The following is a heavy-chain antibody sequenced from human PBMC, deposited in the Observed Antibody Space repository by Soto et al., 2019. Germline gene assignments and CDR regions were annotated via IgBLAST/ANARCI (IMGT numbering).Heavy chain of an antibody. CDR3: ASIIPYSSGYHYYYGMDV. CDR2: IYYSGST. D-gene: IGHD3-22*01. CDR1: GGSISSSSYY. Sequence: SETLSLTCTVSGGSISSSSYYWGWIRQPPGKGLEWIGSIYYSGSTYYNPSLKSRVTISVDTSKDQFSLKLSSVTAADTAVYYCASIIPYSSGYHYYYGMDVWGQGTTVTVSS. J-gene: IGHJ6*02. V-gene: IGHV4-39*01.